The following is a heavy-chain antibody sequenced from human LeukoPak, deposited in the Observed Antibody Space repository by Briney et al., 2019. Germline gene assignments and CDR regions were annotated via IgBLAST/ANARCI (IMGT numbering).Heavy chain of an antibody. D-gene: IGHD6-19*01. V-gene: IGHV3-21*01. CDR1: GFTFSSYS. CDR3: ARARGIAVAGTITHFDY. CDR2: ISSSSSYI. Sequence: PGGSLRLSCAASGFTFSSYSMNWVRQAPGKGLEWVSSISSSSSYIYYADSVKGRFTISRDNAKNSLYLQMNSLRAEDTAVYYRARARGIAVAGTITHFDYWGQGTLVTVSS. J-gene: IGHJ4*02.